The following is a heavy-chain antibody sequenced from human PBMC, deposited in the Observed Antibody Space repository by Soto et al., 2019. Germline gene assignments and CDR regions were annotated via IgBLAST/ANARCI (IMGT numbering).Heavy chain of an antibody. J-gene: IGHJ6*02. Sequence: ASVKVSCKASGYTFTGYYMHWVRQAPGQGLEWMGWINPNSGGTNYAQKFQGWVTMTRDTSISTAYMELSGLRSDDTAVYYCARDLHYYDSSGSGMDLWGQGTTVTVSS. CDR2: INPNSGGT. CDR3: ARDLHYYDSSGSGMDL. CDR1: GYTFTGYY. V-gene: IGHV1-2*04. D-gene: IGHD3-22*01.